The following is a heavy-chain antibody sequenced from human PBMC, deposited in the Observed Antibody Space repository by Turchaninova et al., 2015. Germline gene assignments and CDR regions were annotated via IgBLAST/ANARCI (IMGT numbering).Heavy chain of an antibody. CDR1: GFSISDAW. D-gene: IGHD1-26*01. CDR3: VTERAGAFEN. CDR2: IKSKTEGGKI. Sequence: EVQLVESGGALVKPGGSLRLSCAASGFSISDAWMNWVRQTAGKGLEWVGLIKSKTEGGKIDYAAPVKGRFTISRDESKDPLYLQMNSLNTGDTAVYYCVTERAGAFENWGQGTLVTISS. V-gene: IGHV3-15*02. J-gene: IGHJ4*02.